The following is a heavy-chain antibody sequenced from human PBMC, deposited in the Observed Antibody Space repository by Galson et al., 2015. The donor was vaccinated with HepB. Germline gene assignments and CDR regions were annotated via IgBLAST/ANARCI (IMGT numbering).Heavy chain of an antibody. CDR2: ISAYTGNT. J-gene: IGHJ4*02. CDR3: ARSYYGSGKYHFDY. V-gene: IGHV1-18*01. CDR1: GYTFISYG. Sequence: SVKVSCKASGYTFISYGITWXRQAPGQGLEWMGWISAYTGNTNYAQKVQGRVTMTTDTSTSTAYMELRSLRSDDTAVYYCARSYYGSGKYHFDYWGQGTLVTVSS. D-gene: IGHD3-10*01.